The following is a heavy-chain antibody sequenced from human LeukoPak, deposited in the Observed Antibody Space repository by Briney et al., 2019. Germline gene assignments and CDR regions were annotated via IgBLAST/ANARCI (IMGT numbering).Heavy chain of an antibody. CDR1: GFTFSNYA. CDR3: AKDKGAYYDILTGYYRDAFDI. V-gene: IGHV3-23*01. CDR2: INGRGYST. D-gene: IGHD3-9*01. J-gene: IGHJ3*02. Sequence: PGGSLRLSCAASGFTFSNYAMNWVRQAPGKGLEWVSGINGRGYSTYYADSVKGRFTISRDNSKNTLYLQMNSLRAEDTAVYYCAKDKGAYYDILTGYYRDAFDIWGQGTMVTVSS.